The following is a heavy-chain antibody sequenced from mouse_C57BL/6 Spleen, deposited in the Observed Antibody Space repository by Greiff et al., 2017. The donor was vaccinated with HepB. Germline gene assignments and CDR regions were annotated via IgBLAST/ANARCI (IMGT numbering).Heavy chain of an antibody. CDR3: ASMGYDYDPHVDD. D-gene: IGHD2-4*01. J-gene: IGHJ2*01. CDR2: IHPNSGST. CDR1: GYTFTSYW. V-gene: IGHV1-64*01. Sequence: QVQLQQPGAELVKPGASVKLSCKASGYTFTSYWMHWVKQRPGQGLEWIGMIHPNSGSTNYNEKFKRKTTLTVDKSSSTAYMQLSSLTSEDSAVYYCASMGYDYDPHVDDWGKGTTLTVSS.